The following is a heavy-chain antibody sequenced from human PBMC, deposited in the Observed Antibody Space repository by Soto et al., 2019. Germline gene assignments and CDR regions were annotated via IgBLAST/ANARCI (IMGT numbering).Heavy chain of an antibody. CDR3: ARDRIVVVPAAMRGIDYYYYYGMDV. D-gene: IGHD2-2*01. V-gene: IGHV3-21*01. CDR1: GFSFSTYI. J-gene: IGHJ6*02. CDR2: ISSSSGYI. Sequence: ELQLVESGGGLVKPGGSLRLSCAASGFSFSTYIMTWVRQAPGKGLEWVSSISSSSGYIYYADSVKGRFTISRDNAKKSLSLQMNSLRAEETAVYYCARDRIVVVPAAMRGIDYYYYYGMDVWGQGTTVTVSS.